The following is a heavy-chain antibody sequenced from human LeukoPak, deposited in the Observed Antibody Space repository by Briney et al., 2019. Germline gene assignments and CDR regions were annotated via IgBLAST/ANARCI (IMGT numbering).Heavy chain of an antibody. Sequence: TGGSLRLSCEALDFYFSDYIMNWFRQAPGKGPEWVSSISPSGSDTYYRDAVRGRFTISRDRATNSLLLQMSSLRVEDTALYYCARARIKGFRVQGVGPCDLWGPGTMVSVSS. D-gene: IGHD1-14*01. CDR3: ARARIKGFRVQGVGPCDL. CDR1: DFYFSDYI. CDR2: ISPSGSDT. J-gene: IGHJ3*01. V-gene: IGHV3-21*06.